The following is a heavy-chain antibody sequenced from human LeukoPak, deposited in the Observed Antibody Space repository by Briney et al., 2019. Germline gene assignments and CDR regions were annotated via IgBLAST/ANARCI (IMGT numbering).Heavy chain of an antibody. CDR1: GDSISSYY. D-gene: IGHD6-6*01. CDR3: ARQSGYSSSFDY. V-gene: IGHV4-59*08. Sequence: SETLTLTCTVSGDSISSYYWSWIRQPPGMGLEWIGDIYYSGSTNYNPSLKSRVTISVDTSKNQFSLKLSSVTAADTAVYYCARQSGYSSSFDYWGQGNLVTVSS. CDR2: IYYSGST. J-gene: IGHJ4*02.